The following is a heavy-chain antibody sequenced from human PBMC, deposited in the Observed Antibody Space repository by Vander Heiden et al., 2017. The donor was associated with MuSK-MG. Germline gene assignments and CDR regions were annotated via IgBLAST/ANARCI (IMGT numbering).Heavy chain of an antibody. CDR3: ARDIDYDSSGYWGYYYYYYMDV. CDR1: SSYA. Sequence: SSYAIICVRQAPGQGLEWMGGIIPILGIANYAQKFQGRVTITADKSTSTAYMELSSLRSEDTAVYYCARDIDYDSSGYWGYYYYYYMDVWGKGTTVTVSS. V-gene: IGHV1-69*10. J-gene: IGHJ6*03. CDR2: IIPILGIA. D-gene: IGHD3-22*01.